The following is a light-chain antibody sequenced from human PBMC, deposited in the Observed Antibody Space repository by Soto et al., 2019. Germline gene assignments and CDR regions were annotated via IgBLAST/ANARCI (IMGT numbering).Light chain of an antibody. Sequence: EIVLTQSPATLSLSPGERATLSCRASQSVSSYLAWYQQKPGQAPRLLIYGASNRATGIPARFSGSGSGTDFTLTISSLEPEDFAVYYCQQRSNWPLEGFTFGPGTKVDIK. V-gene: IGKV3-11*01. CDR3: QQRSNWPLEGFT. J-gene: IGKJ3*01. CDR2: GAS. CDR1: QSVSSY.